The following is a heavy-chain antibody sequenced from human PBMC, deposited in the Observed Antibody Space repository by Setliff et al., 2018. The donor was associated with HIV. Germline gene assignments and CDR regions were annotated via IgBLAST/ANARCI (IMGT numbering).Heavy chain of an antibody. D-gene: IGHD3-10*01. Sequence: PSETLSLTCSVSGGSIGGYSWGWIRQSPGKGLEWIGYIYPSTSANYNPSLKSRVRILLDTSKNQFSLRLTSVTAADTAVYFCAMRPMVRGFGRYYFDYWGQGTLVTVSS. CDR2: IYPSTSA. V-gene: IGHV4-4*09. CDR3: AMRPMVRGFGRYYFDY. CDR1: GGSIGGYS. J-gene: IGHJ4*02.